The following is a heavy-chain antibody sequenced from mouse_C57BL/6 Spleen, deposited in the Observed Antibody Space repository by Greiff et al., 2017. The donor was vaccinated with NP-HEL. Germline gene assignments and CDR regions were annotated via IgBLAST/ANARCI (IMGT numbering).Heavy chain of an antibody. CDR1: GFTFSDYG. V-gene: IGHV5-17*01. D-gene: IGHD2-3*01. Sequence: EVQRVESGGGLVKPGGSLKLSCAASGFTFSDYGMHWVRQAPEKGLEWVAYISSGSSTIYYADTVKGRFTFSRDNAENTLFLQMTNLRTEKTDMSYCAKCDYDDCYEGFAYWGQGTLVTVSA. CDR2: ISSGSSTI. J-gene: IGHJ3*01. CDR3: AKCDYDDCYEGFAY.